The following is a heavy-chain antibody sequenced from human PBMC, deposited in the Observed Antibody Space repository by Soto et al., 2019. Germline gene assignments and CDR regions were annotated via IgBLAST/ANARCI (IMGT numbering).Heavy chain of an antibody. D-gene: IGHD2-2*01. Sequence: GGSLRLSCAASGFTFSSYAMSWVRQAPGKGLEWVSAISGSGGSTYYADSVKGRFTISRDNSKNTLYLQMNSLRAEDTAVYYCAKGGWYCSSTSCYVAYQNYFDYWGQGTLVTVSS. CDR1: GFTFSSYA. J-gene: IGHJ4*02. V-gene: IGHV3-23*01. CDR2: ISGSGGST. CDR3: AKGGWYCSSTSCYVAYQNYFDY.